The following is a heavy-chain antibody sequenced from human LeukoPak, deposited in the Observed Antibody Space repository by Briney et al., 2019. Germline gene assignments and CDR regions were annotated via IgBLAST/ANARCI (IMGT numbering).Heavy chain of an antibody. Sequence: ASVKVSCKASGYNFIGYYIHWVRQAPGQGLEWMGWMNPNSGGTNYAQKFQGRVTMTRDTSINTAYMDLSRLRSDDTDVYYCVKSGYYDTSGYTFDYWGQGTLVTVSS. V-gene: IGHV1-2*02. J-gene: IGHJ4*02. CDR2: MNPNSGGT. D-gene: IGHD3-22*01. CDR3: VKSGYYDTSGYTFDY. CDR1: GYNFIGYY.